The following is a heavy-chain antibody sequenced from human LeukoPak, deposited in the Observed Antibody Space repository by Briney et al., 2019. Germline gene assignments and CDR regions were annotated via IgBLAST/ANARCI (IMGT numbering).Heavy chain of an antibody. CDR3: ARDEEGFDY. Sequence: ASVKVSCKASGYTFTSNYIHWVRQAPGQGLEWMGMIYPRDGSTSYAQKFQGRVTVTRDTSTSTVHMELSGLRSEDTAVYYCARDEEGFDYWGQGTLVTVSS. CDR1: GYTFTSNY. CDR2: IYPRDGST. V-gene: IGHV1-46*01. J-gene: IGHJ4*02.